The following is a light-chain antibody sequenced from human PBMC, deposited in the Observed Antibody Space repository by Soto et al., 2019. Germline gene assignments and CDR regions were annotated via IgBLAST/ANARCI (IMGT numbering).Light chain of an antibody. Sequence: EIVLTQSPGTLSLSPGAGASLXCRASQSVSSYLAWYQQKPGQAPRLLIYDASNRATGIPARFSGSGSGTDFTLTISSLEPEDFAVYYCQQRSNWPPITFGQGTRLEIK. CDR1: QSVSSY. CDR3: QQRSNWPPIT. V-gene: IGKV3-11*01. CDR2: DAS. J-gene: IGKJ5*01.